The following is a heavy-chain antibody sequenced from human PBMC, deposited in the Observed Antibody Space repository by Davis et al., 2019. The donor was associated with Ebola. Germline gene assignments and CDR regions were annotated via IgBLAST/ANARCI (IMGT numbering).Heavy chain of an antibody. D-gene: IGHD1-7*01. V-gene: IGHV3-23*01. Sequence: PGGSLRLSCAASGFTFSSYAMSWVRQAPGKGLEWVSAISGSGGSTYYADSVKGRFTISRDNSKNTLYLQMNSLRAEDTAVYYCAKPTIYWNYFPIDYWGQGTLVTVSS. CDR1: GFTFSSYA. CDR3: AKPTIYWNYFPIDY. CDR2: ISGSGGST. J-gene: IGHJ4*02.